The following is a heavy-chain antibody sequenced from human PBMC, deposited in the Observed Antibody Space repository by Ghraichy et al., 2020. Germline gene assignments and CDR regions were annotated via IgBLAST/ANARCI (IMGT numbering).Heavy chain of an antibody. J-gene: IGHJ1*01. CDR1: GFTFSSYA. D-gene: IGHD3-22*01. V-gene: IGHV3-23*01. CDR3: AKDFNYYDSSGYYYGYFQH. CDR2: ISGSGGST. Sequence: GGSLRLSCAASGFTFSSYAMSWVRQAPGKGLEWVSAISGSGGSTYYADSVKGRFTISRDNSKNTLYLQMNSLRAEDTAIYYCAKDFNYYDSSGYYYGYFQHWGQGTLVTVSS.